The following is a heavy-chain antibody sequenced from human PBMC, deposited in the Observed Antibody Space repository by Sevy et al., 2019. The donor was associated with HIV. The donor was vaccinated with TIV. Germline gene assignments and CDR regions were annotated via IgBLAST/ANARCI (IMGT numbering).Heavy chain of an antibody. J-gene: IGHJ6*03. CDR3: ARGGSGWYHGYYYYYMDV. Sequence: SETLSLTCTVSGGSISSGSYYWSWIRQPAGKGLEWIGRIYTSGSTNYNPSLKSRVTISVDTSKNQFSLKLSSVTAADTAVYYCARGGSGWYHGYYYYYMDVWGKGTTVTVSS. V-gene: IGHV4-61*02. D-gene: IGHD6-19*01. CDR2: IYTSGST. CDR1: GGSISSGSYY.